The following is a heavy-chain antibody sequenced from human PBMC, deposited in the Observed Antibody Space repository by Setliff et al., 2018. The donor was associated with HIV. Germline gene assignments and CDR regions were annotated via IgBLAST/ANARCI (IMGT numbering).Heavy chain of an antibody. Sequence: KTSETLSLTCSVSGGSINNDIYFWSWIRQPPGKGLEWIGEINHSGSTNYNPSLKSRVTISVDTSKNQFSLKLSSVTAADTAVYYCARHKSQPYYFDYWGQGTLVTVSS. CDR2: INHSGST. V-gene: IGHV4-39*01. CDR3: ARHKSQPYYFDY. CDR1: GGSINNDIYF. J-gene: IGHJ4*02.